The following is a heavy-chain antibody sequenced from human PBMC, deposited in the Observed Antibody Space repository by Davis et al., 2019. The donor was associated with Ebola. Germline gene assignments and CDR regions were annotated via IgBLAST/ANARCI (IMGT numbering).Heavy chain of an antibody. Sequence: GESLKISCAASGLTFSSYAMHWVCQAPGKGLEWVAFISYDGRDKLYADSAKGRFTITRDNYKDTVYLQMNSLKTEDTAVYYCTRESGRGGASSTDCWGQGTLVTVSS. CDR3: TRESGRGGASSTDC. CDR2: ISYDGRDK. J-gene: IGHJ4*02. CDR1: GLTFSSYA. V-gene: IGHV3-30*04. D-gene: IGHD2-21*01.